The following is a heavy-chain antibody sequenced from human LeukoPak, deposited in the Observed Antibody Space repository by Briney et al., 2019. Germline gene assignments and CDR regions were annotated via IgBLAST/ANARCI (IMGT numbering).Heavy chain of an antibody. J-gene: IGHJ6*03. Sequence: ASVKVSCKASGGTFSSYAISWVRQAPGQGLEWMGWISAYNGNTNYAQKLQGRVTMTTDTSTSTAYMELRSLRSDDTAVYYCARVGAGSQGGYYYYMDVWGKGTTVTVSS. CDR1: GGTFSSYA. CDR3: ARVGAGSQGGYYYYMDV. D-gene: IGHD3-16*01. V-gene: IGHV1-18*01. CDR2: ISAYNGNT.